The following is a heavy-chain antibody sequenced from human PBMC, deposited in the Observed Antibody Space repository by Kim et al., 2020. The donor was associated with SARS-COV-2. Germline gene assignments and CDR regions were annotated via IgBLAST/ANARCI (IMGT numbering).Heavy chain of an antibody. J-gene: IGHJ6*02. V-gene: IGHV3-53*01. Sequence: SVKGRFTISRDNSKNTLYPQMNSLRAEDTAVYYCARGSATLNYYYYGMDVWGQGTTVTVSS. CDR3: ARGSATLNYYYYGMDV.